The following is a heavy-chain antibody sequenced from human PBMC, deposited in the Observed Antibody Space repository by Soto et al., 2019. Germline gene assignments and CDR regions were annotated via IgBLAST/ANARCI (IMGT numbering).Heavy chain of an antibody. Sequence: GGSLRLSCAASGFTFSSYGMHWVRQAPGKGLEWVAVISYDGSNKYYADSVKGRFTISRDNSKNTLYLQMNSLRAEDTAVYYCAKIDDVHILTGETYGMDVWGQGTTVTVSS. J-gene: IGHJ6*02. CDR3: AKIDDVHILTGETYGMDV. D-gene: IGHD3-9*01. V-gene: IGHV3-30*18. CDR1: GFTFSSYG. CDR2: ISYDGSNK.